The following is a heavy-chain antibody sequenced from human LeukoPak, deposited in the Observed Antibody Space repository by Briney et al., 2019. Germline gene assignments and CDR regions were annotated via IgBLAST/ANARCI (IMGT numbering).Heavy chain of an antibody. CDR3: ARDRFRPNYYGSGSYYNVGNYYYYMDV. CDR1: GGSISSDY. J-gene: IGHJ6*03. Sequence: SETLSLSCAVSGGSISSDYWSWIRQPAGKGLEWIGRIYTSGSTNYKPSLKSRVTMSVDTSKNQFSLQLSSVTAADTAVYYCARDRFRPNYYGSGSYYNVGNYYYYMDVWAKGTTVTVSS. D-gene: IGHD3-10*01. CDR2: IYTSGST. V-gene: IGHV4-4*07.